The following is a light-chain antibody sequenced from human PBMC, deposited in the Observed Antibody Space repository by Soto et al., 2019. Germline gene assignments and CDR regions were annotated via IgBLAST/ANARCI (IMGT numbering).Light chain of an antibody. CDR2: YAS. J-gene: IGKJ3*01. Sequence: EVVMTQSPATLSVSPGERVTLSCRASESVHRNLAWYQQKPGQGPSLLIYYASTRATGVPDRFTGSGSGTEFTLTISSLKSEDFGVYHCQHYSNWPPTFGPGTKVAIK. CDR3: QHYSNWPPT. CDR1: ESVHRN. V-gene: IGKV3-15*01.